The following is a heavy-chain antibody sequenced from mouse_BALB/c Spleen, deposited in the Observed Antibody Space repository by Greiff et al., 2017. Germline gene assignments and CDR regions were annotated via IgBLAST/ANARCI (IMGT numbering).Heavy chain of an antibody. CDR2: ISSGSSTI. J-gene: IGHJ4*01. D-gene: IGHD2-4*01. CDR1: GFTFSSFG. Sequence: EVQGVESGGGLVQPGGSRKLSCAASGFTFSSFGMHWVRQAPEKGLEWVAYISSGSSTIYYADTVKGRFTISRDNPKNTLFLQMTSLRSEDTAMYYCARGDYDYDDAMDYWGQGTSVTVSS. CDR3: ARGDYDYDDAMDY. V-gene: IGHV5-17*02.